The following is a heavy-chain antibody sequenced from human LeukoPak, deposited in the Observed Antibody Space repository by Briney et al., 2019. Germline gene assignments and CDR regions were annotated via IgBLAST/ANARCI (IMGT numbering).Heavy chain of an antibody. CDR3: ARRGLNRQNFDY. CDR1: DDSINNNY. D-gene: IGHD3-16*01. J-gene: IGHJ4*02. V-gene: IGHV4-59*08. Sequence: PSETLSLACTVSDDSINNNYWSWIRQPPGKELECIGYIHYSGSTNYNPSLKSRVTISIDTSKNRFSLKLNSVTAADTAVYYCARRGLNRQNFDYWGQGTLVTVSS. CDR2: IHYSGST.